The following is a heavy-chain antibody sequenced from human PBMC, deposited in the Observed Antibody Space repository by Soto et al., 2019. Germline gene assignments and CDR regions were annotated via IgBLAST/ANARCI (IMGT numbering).Heavy chain of an antibody. J-gene: IGHJ5*02. D-gene: IGHD2-2*01. V-gene: IGHV3-23*01. Sequence: GGSLRLSCAASGFTFSSYAMSWVRQAPGKGLEWVSAISDSGGSTYYADSVKGRFTISRDNSKNTLYLQMNSLRAEDTAVYYCAKDGGYCSSTSCLSWFDPWGQGTLVTVSS. CDR2: ISDSGGST. CDR1: GFTFSSYA. CDR3: AKDGGYCSSTSCLSWFDP.